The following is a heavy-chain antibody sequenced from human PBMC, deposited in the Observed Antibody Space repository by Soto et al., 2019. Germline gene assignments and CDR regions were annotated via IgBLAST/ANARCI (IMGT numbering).Heavy chain of an antibody. J-gene: IGHJ3*02. V-gene: IGHV3-30-3*01. Sequence: PGGSLRLSCAASGFTFSSYAMHWVRQAPGKGLEWVAVISYDGSNKYYADSVKGRFTISRDNSKNTLYLQMNSLRAEDTAVYYCARDRRGNGYRHDAFDIWGQGTMVTVSS. D-gene: IGHD2-15*01. CDR1: GFTFSSYA. CDR3: ARDRRGNGYRHDAFDI. CDR2: ISYDGSNK.